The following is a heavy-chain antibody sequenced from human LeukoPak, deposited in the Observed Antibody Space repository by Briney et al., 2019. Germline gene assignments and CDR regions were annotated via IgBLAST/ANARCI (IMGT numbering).Heavy chain of an antibody. CDR2: IYYSGST. D-gene: IGHD4-17*01. J-gene: IGHJ6*03. CDR1: GGSISSYY. Sequence: TSETLSLTCTVSGGSISSYYWSWIRQPPGKGLEWIGYIYYSGSTNYNPSLKSRVTISVDTSKNQFSLKLSSVTAADTAVYYCARPHGDYGVDYYYYMDVWGKGTTVTISS. V-gene: IGHV4-59*01. CDR3: ARPHGDYGVDYYYYMDV.